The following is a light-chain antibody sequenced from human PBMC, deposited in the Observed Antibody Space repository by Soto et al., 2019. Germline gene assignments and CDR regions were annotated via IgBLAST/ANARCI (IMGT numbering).Light chain of an antibody. V-gene: IGKV3-15*01. J-gene: IGKJ5*01. Sequence: EIVMTQSPGTLSALPGHSATLPCSASQSVGSNIAWYQQRPGQAPRLLIYAASTRAAGVPIRFSGSGSGTEFTLTITSLQSDDFAVYYCQQYNQWSPITFGQGTRLE. CDR1: QSVGSN. CDR3: QQYNQWSPIT. CDR2: AAS.